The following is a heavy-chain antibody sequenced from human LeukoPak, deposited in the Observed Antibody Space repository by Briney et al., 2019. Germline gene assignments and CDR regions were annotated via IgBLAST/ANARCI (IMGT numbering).Heavy chain of an antibody. D-gene: IGHD3-22*01. J-gene: IGHJ4*02. CDR2: TRNKANSYTT. CDR3: HYYDSSGYFGEEYYFDY. V-gene: IGHV3-72*01. CDR1: GFTFNAYW. Sequence: PGGSLRLSCAASGFTFNAYWMNWVRQAPGKGLEWVGRTRNKANSYTTEYAASVKGRFTISRDDSKNSLYLQLNSLKTEDTAVYYCHYYDSSGYFGEEYYFDYWGQGTLVTVSS.